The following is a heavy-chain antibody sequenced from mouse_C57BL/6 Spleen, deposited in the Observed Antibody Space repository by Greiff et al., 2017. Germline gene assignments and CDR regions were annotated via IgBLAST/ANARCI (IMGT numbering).Heavy chain of an antibody. J-gene: IGHJ3*01. V-gene: IGHV5-12*01. CDR3: ARRELGHWFAY. CDR1: GFTFSDYY. CDR2: ISNGGGST. D-gene: IGHD4-1*01. Sequence: EVNVVESGGGLVQPGGSLKLSCAASGFTFSDYYMYWVRQTPEKRLEWVAYISNGGGSTYYPDTVKGRFTISRDNAKNTLYLQMSRLKSEDTAMYYCARRELGHWFAYWGQGTLVTVSA.